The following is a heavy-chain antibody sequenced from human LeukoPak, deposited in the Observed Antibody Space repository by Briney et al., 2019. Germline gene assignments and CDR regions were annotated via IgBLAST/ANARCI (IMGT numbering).Heavy chain of an antibody. Sequence: GGSLRLSCEASGFSFSMYWMAWVRQAPGKGLEWVAPIKQDGSETYYVDSARGRFTISRDNAQNSLFLQMNSRRVEDTGVYYCARDPLDYWGQGTLVTV. CDR1: GFSFSMYW. CDR3: ARDPLDY. J-gene: IGHJ4*02. CDR2: IKQDGSET. V-gene: IGHV3-7*01.